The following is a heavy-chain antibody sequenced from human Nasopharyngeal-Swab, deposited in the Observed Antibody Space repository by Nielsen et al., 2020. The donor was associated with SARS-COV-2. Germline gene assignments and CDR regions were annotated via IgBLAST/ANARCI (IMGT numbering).Heavy chain of an antibody. J-gene: IGHJ4*02. D-gene: IGHD4-11*01. CDR1: GGSISSGGYY. V-gene: IGHV4-31*03. CDR3: ARAGSTVATPFDY. CDR2: IYYSGST. Sequence: SETLSLTCTVSGGSISSGGYYWSWIRQHPGKGLEWIGYIYYSGSTYYNPSLKSRLTMSLDTSKNQFSLKLSSVTAADTAVYYCARAGSTVATPFDYWGQGTLVTVSS.